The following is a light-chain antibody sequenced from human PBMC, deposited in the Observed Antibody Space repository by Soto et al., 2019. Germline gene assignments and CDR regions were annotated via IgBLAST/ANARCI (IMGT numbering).Light chain of an antibody. V-gene: IGLV2-11*01. Sequence: QSALTQPHSVSGSPGQSVTISCTGTSSDVGGYNYVSWYQQHPGKAPKLMLYDVSKRPSGVPDRFSASKSGNTASLIISGLQAEDEADYYCCSYAGDYNWVFGGGTKLTVL. CDR2: DVS. CDR1: SSDVGGYNY. CDR3: CSYAGDYNWV. J-gene: IGLJ3*02.